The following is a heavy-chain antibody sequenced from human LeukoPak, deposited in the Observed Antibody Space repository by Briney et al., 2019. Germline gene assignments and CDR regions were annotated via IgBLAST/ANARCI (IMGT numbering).Heavy chain of an antibody. CDR3: ATKSQGWLQKSTFDY. J-gene: IGHJ4*02. D-gene: IGHD5-24*01. CDR1: GFSFSSNA. V-gene: IGHV3-23*01. Sequence: GGSLRLSCAASGFSFSSNAMSWVCQAPGGGLEWVSAIIGSGGSTYYADSVKGGFTTSRSSTKNTLCLRKNSTRAEETTLYYCATKSQGWLQKSTFDYWGQGTLVTVSS. CDR2: IIGSGGST.